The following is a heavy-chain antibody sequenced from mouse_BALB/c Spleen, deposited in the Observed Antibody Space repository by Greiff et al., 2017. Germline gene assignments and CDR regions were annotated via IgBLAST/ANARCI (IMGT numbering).Heavy chain of an antibody. CDR2: IAPGSGST. CDR3: AREGQLGLPRYYAMDY. V-gene: IGHV1S41*01. D-gene: IGHD3-2*01. Sequence: DLVKPGASVKLSCKASGYTFTSYWINWIKQRPGQGLEWIGRIAPGSGSTYYNEMFKGKATLTVDTSSSTDYIQLSSLSSEDSAVYFCAREGQLGLPRYYAMDYWGQGTSVTVSS. CDR1: GYTFTSYW. J-gene: IGHJ4*01.